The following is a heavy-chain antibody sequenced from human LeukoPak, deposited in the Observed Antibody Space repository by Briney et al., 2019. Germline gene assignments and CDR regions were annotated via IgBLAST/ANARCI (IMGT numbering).Heavy chain of an antibody. V-gene: IGHV3-23*01. CDR2: ISGSGGST. CDR3: AKALIPGYSSSWPFDY. CDR1: GFTFSSYW. J-gene: IGHJ4*02. D-gene: IGHD6-13*01. Sequence: GGSLRLSCAASGFTFSSYWMSWVREAPGKGLEWVSAISGSGGSTYYADSVKGRFTISRDNSKNTLYLQMNSLRAEDTAVYYCAKALIPGYSSSWPFDYWGQGTLVTVSS.